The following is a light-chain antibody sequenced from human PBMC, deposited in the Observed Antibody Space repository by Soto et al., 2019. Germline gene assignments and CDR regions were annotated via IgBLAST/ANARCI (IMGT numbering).Light chain of an antibody. Sequence: EIVLTQSLGTLSLSPGERATLSCRASQSVGDTYLALYQQKPGQSPRLLMYSTSIRATGIPDRFSGSGSGTDFTLTISRLDPEDFAVYYCQQYNNWPPWTFGQGTKVDIK. CDR2: STS. V-gene: IGKV3-20*01. CDR1: QSVGDTY. CDR3: QQYNNWPPWT. J-gene: IGKJ1*01.